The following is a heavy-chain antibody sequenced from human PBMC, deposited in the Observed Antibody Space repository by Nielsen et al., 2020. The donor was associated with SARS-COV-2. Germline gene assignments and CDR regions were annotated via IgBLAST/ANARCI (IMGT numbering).Heavy chain of an antibody. CDR1: GFNFSNTF. J-gene: IGHJ4*02. D-gene: IGHD6-25*01. Sequence: GGSLRLSCAAFGFNFSNTFMTWVRQAPGKGLEWVSIIYTLGPTFYADSVKGRFTISRLTSKNTLYLQLNSLTSDDTAVYYCARGGGLSRYYFDFWGRGTQVTVSS. V-gene: IGHV3-53*04. CDR3: ARGGGLSRYYFDF. CDR2: IYTLGPT.